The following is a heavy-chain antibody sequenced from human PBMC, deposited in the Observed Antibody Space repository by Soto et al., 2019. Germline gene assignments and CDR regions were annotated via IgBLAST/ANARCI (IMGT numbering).Heavy chain of an antibody. CDR1: GDSMNTYY. Sequence: NPSETLSLTCTVSGDSMNTYYWTWIRQTPKMGLEWIGYIYYSGHTDYNPALRGRVAISLDMSDNQFSLNVSSVTAADTAIYYCAGMRPGSQGGGMDVWGQGTTVTVSS. V-gene: IGHV4-59*01. D-gene: IGHD1-1*01. CDR2: IYYSGHT. J-gene: IGHJ6*02. CDR3: AGMRPGSQGGGMDV.